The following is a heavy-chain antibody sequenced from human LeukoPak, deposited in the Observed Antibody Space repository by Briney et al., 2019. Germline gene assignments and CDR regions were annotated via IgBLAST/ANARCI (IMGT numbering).Heavy chain of an antibody. CDR1: GFTFSSYA. CDR2: ISGSGGST. D-gene: IGHD3-3*01. V-gene: IGHV3-23*01. J-gene: IGHJ4*02. CDR3: AKDFTAKYYDFWSGYLHFDY. Sequence: PGGSLRLSCAASGFTFSSYAMSWVRQAPGKGLEWDSAISGSGGSTYYADSVKGRFTISRDNSKNTLYLQMNSLRAEDTAVYYCAKDFTAKYYDFWSGYLHFDYWGQGTLVTVSS.